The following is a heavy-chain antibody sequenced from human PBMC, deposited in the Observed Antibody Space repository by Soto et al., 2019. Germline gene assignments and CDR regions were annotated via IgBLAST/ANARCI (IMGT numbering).Heavy chain of an antibody. D-gene: IGHD2-21*02. CDR3: ATEKRTLGRMSGDNWYFHL. CDR1: GFTFSSYA. V-gene: IGHV3-23*01. Sequence: EVQLLESGGGLVQPGGSLRLSCAASGFTFSSYAMSWVRQAPGKGLEWVSAISGGAVSTHYADSVKGRLTISRDNSKNTLYLQMSSLRVEDSAVYYCATEKRTLGRMSGDNWYFHLWGRGTLVTVSS. J-gene: IGHJ2*01. CDR2: ISGGAVST.